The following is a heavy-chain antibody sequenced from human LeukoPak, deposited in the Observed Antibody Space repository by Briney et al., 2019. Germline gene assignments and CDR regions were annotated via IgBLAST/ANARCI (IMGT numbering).Heavy chain of an antibody. CDR3: AKDIGSGWYSFSDY. CDR2: SSSSGTNI. CDR1: GFTFSSYN. J-gene: IGHJ4*02. D-gene: IGHD6-19*01. Sequence: GGSLRLSCAASGFTFSSYNMTWVRQAPGKGLEWVSSSSSSGTNIYYADSVKGRFTISRDNAKNSLYLQMNSLRAEDTAVYYCAKDIGSGWYSFSDYWGQGTLVTVSS. V-gene: IGHV3-21*01.